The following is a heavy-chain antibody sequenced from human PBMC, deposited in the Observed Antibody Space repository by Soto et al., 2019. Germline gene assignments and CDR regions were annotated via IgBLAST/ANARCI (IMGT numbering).Heavy chain of an antibody. V-gene: IGHV4-4*07. J-gene: IGHJ4*02. CDR3: AREDYYDTGYYVV. CDR2: IYTSGTT. Sequence: SETLSLTCTVSGRSMSGYYWSWIRQPAGERLEWIGRIYTSGTTDFNPSLKGRVTMSVDTSKNQFSLKLTSVIAADTALYYCAREDYYDTGYYVVWGQGTQVTVCS. CDR1: GRSMSGYY. D-gene: IGHD3-9*01.